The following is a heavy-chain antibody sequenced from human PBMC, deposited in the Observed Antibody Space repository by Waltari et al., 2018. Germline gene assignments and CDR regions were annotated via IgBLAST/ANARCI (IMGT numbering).Heavy chain of an antibody. CDR2: IIPIFGTA. V-gene: IGHV1-69*08. J-gene: IGHJ5*02. CDR3: ARENGDSDGWDWFDP. D-gene: IGHD4-17*01. Sequence: QVQLVQSGAEVKKPGSSVTVSCKASGGTFSSYAISWMRPAPGQGLEWMGRIIPIFGTANYAQKFQGRVTITADKSTSTAYMELSSLRSEDTAVYYCARENGDSDGWDWFDPWGQGTLVTVSS. CDR1: GGTFSSYA.